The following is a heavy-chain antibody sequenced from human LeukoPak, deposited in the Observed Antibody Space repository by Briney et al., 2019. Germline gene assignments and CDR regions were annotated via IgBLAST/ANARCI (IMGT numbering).Heavy chain of an antibody. V-gene: IGHV3-30*03. J-gene: IGHJ4*02. CDR1: GFTFNTYA. D-gene: IGHD3-22*01. Sequence: GRSLRLSCAASGFTFNTYAMQWVRQAPGKGLEWVTVISYGGSKTYYADSVKGRFTVSRDNSKNTLYLQINSLTVEDSAVYFCATDGDNRYYYDSTGYPPLDYWGQGTLVTVSS. CDR3: ATDGDNRYYYDSTGYPPLDY. CDR2: ISYGGSKT.